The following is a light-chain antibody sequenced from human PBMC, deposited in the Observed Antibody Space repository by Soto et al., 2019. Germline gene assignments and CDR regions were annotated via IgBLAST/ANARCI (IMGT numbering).Light chain of an antibody. CDR2: AAS. Sequence: ENVLTQSPGTLPLSPGERATLSCRASQSVSNNYLAWYQRKAGQAPRPLIYAASSRVPGVPDRFSGGGSGTDFTLTINRLEPEDFAVYYCQQYDSIPWTFGQGTKVEVK. CDR3: QQYDSIPWT. V-gene: IGKV3-20*01. CDR1: QSVSNNY. J-gene: IGKJ1*01.